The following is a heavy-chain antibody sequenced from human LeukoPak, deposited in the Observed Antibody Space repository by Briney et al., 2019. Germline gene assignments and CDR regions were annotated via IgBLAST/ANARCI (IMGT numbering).Heavy chain of an antibody. CDR2: ISMNVQTT. D-gene: IGHD1-1*01. J-gene: IGHJ4*02. CDR3: VREGLERRTNFDY. Sequence: GGSLRLSCSASGFTFTSHVMHWVRQAPGKGLQYVSGISMNVQTTYYAGSVKGRFSISRDSSKNTVYLQMNSLTAEDTAVYYCVREGLERRTNFDYWGQGTLVSVSS. V-gene: IGHV3-64D*06. CDR1: GFTFTSHV.